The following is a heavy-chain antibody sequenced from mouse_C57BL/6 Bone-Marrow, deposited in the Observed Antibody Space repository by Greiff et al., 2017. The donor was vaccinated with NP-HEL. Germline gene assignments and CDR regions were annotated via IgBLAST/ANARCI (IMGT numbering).Heavy chain of an antibody. J-gene: IGHJ2*01. V-gene: IGHV14-1*01. CDR2: IDPEDGDT. CDR1: GFNIKDYY. Sequence: EVQLQQSGAELVRPGASVKLSCTASGFNIKDYYMHWVKQRPEQGLEWIGRIDPEDGDTEYAPKFQGKATMTADTSSNTASLQLRSLTSEDTAVYYCSTGGYGKEGYWGQGTTLTVSS. D-gene: IGHD2-1*01. CDR3: STGGYGKEGY.